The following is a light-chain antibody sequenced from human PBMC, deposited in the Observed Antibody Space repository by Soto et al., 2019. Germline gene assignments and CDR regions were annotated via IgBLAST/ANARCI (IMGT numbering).Light chain of an antibody. V-gene: IGLV1-47*01. J-gene: IGLJ2*01. CDR2: RNN. CDR3: AAWDDSLSGRGV. CDR1: SSNIGNNY. Sequence: QSVLTQPPSASGTPGQRVTISCSGSSSNIGNNYVYWYQMVPGTAPKLLIYRNNQRPSGVPDRFSGSRSGTSASLGTSGLRSEDEADYYCAAWDDSLSGRGVFGGGTKLTVL.